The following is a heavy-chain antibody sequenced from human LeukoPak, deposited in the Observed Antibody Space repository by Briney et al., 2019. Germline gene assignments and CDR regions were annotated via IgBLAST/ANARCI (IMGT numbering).Heavy chain of an antibody. D-gene: IGHD1-20*01. Sequence: SETLSLTCTVSGGSISSGSYSWSWIRQPAGKGLEWIGRIYTSGTTNYNPSLKSRVTISVDTSKNQFSLKLSSVTAADTAMYYCARDGMSGTWGQGTMVTVSS. CDR3: ARDGMSGT. CDR1: GGSISSGSYS. J-gene: IGHJ3*01. V-gene: IGHV4-61*02. CDR2: IYTSGTT.